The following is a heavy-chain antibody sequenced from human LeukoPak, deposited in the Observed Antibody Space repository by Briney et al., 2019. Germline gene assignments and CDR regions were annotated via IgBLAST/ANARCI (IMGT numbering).Heavy chain of an antibody. D-gene: IGHD3-9*01. Sequence: GGSLRLSCAASGFTFSSYAMHWVRQAPGKGLEYVSAISSNGGSTYYANSVKGRFTISRDDSKNTLYLQMNSLRAEDTAVYYCARDNGRYFDWLLYFGYWGQGTLVTVSS. J-gene: IGHJ4*02. CDR2: ISSNGGST. V-gene: IGHV3-64*01. CDR1: GFTFSSYA. CDR3: ARDNGRYFDWLLYFGY.